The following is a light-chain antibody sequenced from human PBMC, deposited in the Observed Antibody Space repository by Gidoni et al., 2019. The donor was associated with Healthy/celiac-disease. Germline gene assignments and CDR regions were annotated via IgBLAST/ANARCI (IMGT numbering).Light chain of an antibody. CDR1: QSVSSY. Sequence: DIVLTQSPATLSLSPGERATLSCRASQSVSSYLAWYQQKPGQAPRLLIYDASNRATGIPARFSGSGSGTDFTLTISSLEPEDVAVYYCQQRSNWPPLTFXGXTKVEIK. CDR2: DAS. J-gene: IGKJ4*01. CDR3: QQRSNWPPLT. V-gene: IGKV3-11*01.